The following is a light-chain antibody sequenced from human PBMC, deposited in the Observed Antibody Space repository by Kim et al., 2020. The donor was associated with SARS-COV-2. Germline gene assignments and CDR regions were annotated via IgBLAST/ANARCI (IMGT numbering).Light chain of an antibody. CDR1: QSVSSNY. J-gene: IGKJ2*01. CDR3: QQYGDSPYT. CDR2: GAS. Sequence: LSPRERATLSCRASQSVSSNYLSWYQQQPGQAPRLLIYGASSRATGIPDRFSGGGSGTDFTLTISRLEAEDFAVYYCQQYGDSPYTFGQGTKLEI. V-gene: IGKV3-20*01.